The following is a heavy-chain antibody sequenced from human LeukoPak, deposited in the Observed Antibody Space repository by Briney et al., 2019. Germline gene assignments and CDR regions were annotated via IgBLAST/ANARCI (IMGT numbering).Heavy chain of an antibody. Sequence: PSETLSLTCNDPGGFMTGYYWSWIRQPPGKGLEWSGYIYSSGATNYNPSLQSRVNISVDTPKHQFTLRVNSLSAADTSVYYCARRISNLNVYIDKWGKGTLVTVSS. D-gene: IGHD4-11*01. V-gene: IGHV4-4*09. J-gene: IGHJ4*02. CDR1: GGFMTGYY. CDR2: IYSSGAT. CDR3: ARRISNLNVYIDK.